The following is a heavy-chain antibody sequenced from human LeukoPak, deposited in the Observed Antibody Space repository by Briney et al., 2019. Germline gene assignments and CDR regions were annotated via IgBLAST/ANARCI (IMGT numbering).Heavy chain of an antibody. CDR1: GYTFTSYG. CDR2: ISAYNGNT. CDR3: ARDGTDSSGYYAHY. Sequence: ASVKVSCKASGYTFTSYGISWVRHAPGQGLEWMGWISAYNGNTNYAQKLQGRVTMTTDTPTSTAYMELRSLRSDDTAAYYCARDGTDSSGYYAHYWGQGTLVTVSS. D-gene: IGHD3-22*01. J-gene: IGHJ4*02. V-gene: IGHV1-18*01.